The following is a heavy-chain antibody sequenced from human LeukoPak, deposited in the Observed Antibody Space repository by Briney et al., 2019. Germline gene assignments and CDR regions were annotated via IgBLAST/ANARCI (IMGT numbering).Heavy chain of an antibody. V-gene: IGHV4-30-2*01. CDR1: GGSISSGGYS. Sequence: ASQTLSLTCAVSGGSISSGGYSWSWIRQPPGKGLEGIGYIYHSGSAYYNPSLKSRITISVDRSKNQFSLKLSSVTAADTAVYYCARDRGYYYGSGRSYYSMDVWGKGTTVTVSS. J-gene: IGHJ6*04. CDR3: ARDRGYYYGSGRSYYSMDV. D-gene: IGHD3-10*01. CDR2: IYHSGSA.